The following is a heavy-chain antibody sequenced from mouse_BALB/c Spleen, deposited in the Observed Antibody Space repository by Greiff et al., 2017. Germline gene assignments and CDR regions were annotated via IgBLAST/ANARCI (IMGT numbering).Heavy chain of an antibody. CDR1: GYSITSGYY. CDR2: ISYDGSN. V-gene: IGHV3-6*02. Sequence: ESGPGLVKPSQSLSLTCSVTGYSITSGYYWNWIRQFPGNKLEWMGYISYDGSNNYNPSLKNRISITRDTSKNQFFLKLNSVTTEDTATYYCVCGIYGNYGAYWGQGTLVTVSA. J-gene: IGHJ3*01. CDR3: VCGIYGNYGAY. D-gene: IGHD2-1*01.